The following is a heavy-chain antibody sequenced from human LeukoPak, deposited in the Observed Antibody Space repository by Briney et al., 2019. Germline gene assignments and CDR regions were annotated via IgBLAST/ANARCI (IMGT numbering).Heavy chain of an antibody. D-gene: IGHD3-22*01. CDR2: INPSGST. Sequence: SETLSLTCAVYGGSFSGYHWTWIRQSPGKGLEWIGYINPSGSTYYNPSLKSRLTISLDTSKNQFSLKLRSVTAADTAVYYCARGRHDITMIVVVMTSVSYYLDVWGKGTTVTVS. CDR3: ARGRHDITMIVVVMTSVSYYLDV. J-gene: IGHJ6*03. V-gene: IGHV4-34*01. CDR1: GGSFSGYH.